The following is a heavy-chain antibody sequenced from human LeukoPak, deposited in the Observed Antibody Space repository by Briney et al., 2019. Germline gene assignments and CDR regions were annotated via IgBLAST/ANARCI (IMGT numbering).Heavy chain of an antibody. J-gene: IGHJ5*02. D-gene: IGHD6-13*01. CDR3: AHRLVAAADEVGWFDP. V-gene: IGHV2-5*02. Sequence: SGPTLVEPTQTLTLTCTFSGFSLSTSGVGVGWIRQPPVKALEWLALIYWDDDNRYSPSLKTRLTITKDTSKNQVVLTMTNMDHVDTAPCDCAHRLVAAADEVGWFDPWGQGTLVTVSS. CDR1: GFSLSTSGVG. CDR2: IYWDDDN.